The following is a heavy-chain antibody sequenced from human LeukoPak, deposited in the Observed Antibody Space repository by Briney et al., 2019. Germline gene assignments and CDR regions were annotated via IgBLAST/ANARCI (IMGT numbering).Heavy chain of an antibody. J-gene: IGHJ4*02. CDR1: GGSFNGYY. D-gene: IGHD6-19*01. V-gene: IGHV4-34*01. CDR3: ARGPGIAVAVDY. Sequence: SETLSLTCAVYGGSFNGYYWSWIRQPPGKGLEWIGEINHSGRTNYNPSLKSRVTISVDTSKNQFSLKLSSVTAADTAVYYCARGPGIAVAVDYWGQGTLVTVSS. CDR2: INHSGRT.